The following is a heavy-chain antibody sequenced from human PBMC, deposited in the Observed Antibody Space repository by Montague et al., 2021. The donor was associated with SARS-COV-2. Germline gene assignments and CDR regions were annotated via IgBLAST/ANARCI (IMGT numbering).Heavy chain of an antibody. CDR1: RSTFTTYA. V-gene: IGHV3-30-3*01. D-gene: IGHD3-3*01. CDR2: ISYDGNHK. J-gene: IGHJ4*02. Sequence: SLRLSCAASRSTFTTYAMHWVRQAPGKGLEWVAVISYDGNHKYYADSVKGRFTISRDNSKNTLSLQMNSLRTEDTALYYCAGTLRFLELNFDYWGQGTLVTVSS. CDR3: AGTLRFLELNFDY.